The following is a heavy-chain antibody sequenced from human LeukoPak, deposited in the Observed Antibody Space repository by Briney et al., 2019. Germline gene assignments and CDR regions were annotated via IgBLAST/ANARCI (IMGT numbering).Heavy chain of an antibody. D-gene: IGHD3-10*01. J-gene: IGHJ6*03. CDR2: INHSGST. V-gene: IGHV4-34*01. CDR3: ASLRITTTGYYYYYYMDV. CDR1: GGSFSGYY. Sequence: PSETLSLTCAVYGGSFSGYYWSWIRQPPGKGLEWIGEINHSGSTNYNPSLKSRVTISVDTSKNQFSLKLSSVTAADTAVYYCASLRITTTGYYYYYYMDVWGKGTTVTISS.